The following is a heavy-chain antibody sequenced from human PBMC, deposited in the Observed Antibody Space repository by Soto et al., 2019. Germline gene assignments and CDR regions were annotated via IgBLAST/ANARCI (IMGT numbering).Heavy chain of an antibody. CDR2: IKQDGSEK. J-gene: IGHJ4*02. CDR3: ARDFLTPLDPLFDY. CDR1: GFTFSSYW. V-gene: IGHV3-7*01. D-gene: IGHD1-1*01. Sequence: GSLRLSCAASGFTFSSYWMSWVRQAPGKGLEWVANIKQDGSEKYYVDSVKGRFTISRDNAKNSLYLQMNSLRAEDTAVYYCARDFLTPLDPLFDYWGQGTLVTVSS.